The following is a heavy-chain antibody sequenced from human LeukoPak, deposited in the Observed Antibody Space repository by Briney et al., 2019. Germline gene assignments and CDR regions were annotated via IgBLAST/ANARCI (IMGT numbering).Heavy chain of an antibody. CDR3: ARVVAAAGNDY. CDR1: GDSISNYY. CDR2: IYYTGST. D-gene: IGHD6-13*01. V-gene: IGHV4-59*01. J-gene: IGHJ4*02. Sequence: SETLSLTCTVSGDSISNYYWNWIRQPPGKGLEWVGYIYYTGSTNYNPSLKSRVTMSVDTSKNQFSLKLSSVTAADTAVYYCARVVAAAGNDYWGQGTLVTVSS.